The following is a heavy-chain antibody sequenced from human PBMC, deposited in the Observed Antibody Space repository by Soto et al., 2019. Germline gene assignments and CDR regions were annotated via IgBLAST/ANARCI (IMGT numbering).Heavy chain of an antibody. CDR2: IVPLLGTA. J-gene: IGHJ2*01. CDR3: AIDSGSQTWYFGV. Sequence: QVQLVQSGAEVKKPGSSVKVSCKASGDIFSIYPFSWVRQAPGQGLEWMGGIVPLLGTADYAQKFQDRVTITADDSTSTVYRELSSLRSDDTAVYYCAIDSGSQTWYFGVWGRGTLVSVSS. CDR1: GDIFSIYP. D-gene: IGHD6-25*01. V-gene: IGHV1-69*01.